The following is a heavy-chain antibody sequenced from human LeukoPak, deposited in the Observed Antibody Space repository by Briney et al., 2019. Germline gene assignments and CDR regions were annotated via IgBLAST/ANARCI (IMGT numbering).Heavy chain of an antibody. CDR3: ARDLGRDIVVD. Sequence: GGSLRLSCAASGFTFSDYNMNWVRQAPGKGLEWVSSITTTSSYIFYADSMKGRFTISRDNAKNSLFLQMNSLRAEDTAVYYCARDLGRDIVVDWGQGTLVTVSS. CDR2: ITTTSSYI. J-gene: IGHJ4*02. V-gene: IGHV3-21*01. CDR1: GFTFSDYN. D-gene: IGHD2-2*01.